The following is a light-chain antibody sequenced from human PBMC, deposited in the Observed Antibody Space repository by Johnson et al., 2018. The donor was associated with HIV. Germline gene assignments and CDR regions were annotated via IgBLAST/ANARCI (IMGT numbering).Light chain of an antibody. V-gene: IGLV1-44*01. CDR3: GTWHSSLNGYV. J-gene: IGLJ1*01. CDR2: RNN. CDR1: SSNIGSNT. Sequence: QPLLTQPPSASGTPGQRVTISCSGSSSNIGSNTVNWYQQLPGTAPKLLIYRNNQRPSGVPDRFSGSKSGTSASLAITGLQTGDEADYYCGTWHSSLNGYVFGGATNVTVL.